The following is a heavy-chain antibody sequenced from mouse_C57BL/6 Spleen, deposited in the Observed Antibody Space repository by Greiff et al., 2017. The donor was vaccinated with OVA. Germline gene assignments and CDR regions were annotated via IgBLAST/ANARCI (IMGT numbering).Heavy chain of an antibody. J-gene: IGHJ3*01. CDR3: ARFDGNFSWFAD. D-gene: IGHD2-1*01. V-gene: IGHV1-42*01. Sequence: VQLQQSGPELVKPGASVKISCKASGYSFTGYYMNWVKQSPEKSLEWIGEINPSTGGTTYNQKFKAKDTLTVDKSSSTAYMQLKSLTSEDSAVYYCARFDGNFSWFADWGQGTLVTVSA. CDR2: INPSTGGT. CDR1: GYSFTGYY.